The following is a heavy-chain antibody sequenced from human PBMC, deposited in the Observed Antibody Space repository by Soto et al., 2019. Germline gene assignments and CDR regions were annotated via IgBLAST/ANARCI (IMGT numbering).Heavy chain of an antibody. CDR2: IVGGSGNT. CDR1: GFTFSTSA. CDR3: AARRSGLYAMDV. J-gene: IGHJ6*02. D-gene: IGHD1-26*01. V-gene: IGHV1-58*01. Sequence: SVKVSCKASGFTFSTSAVQWVRQARGQRPEWMGWIVGGSGNTNYAQNSQERVIITRDMSTSTVYMGLSSLRSDDTAVYFCAARRSGLYAMDVWGQGTTVTVSS.